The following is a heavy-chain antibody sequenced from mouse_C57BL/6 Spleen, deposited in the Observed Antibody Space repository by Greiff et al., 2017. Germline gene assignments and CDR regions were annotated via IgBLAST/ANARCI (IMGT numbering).Heavy chain of an antibody. Sequence: QVQLQQSGAELMKPGASVKLSCKATGYTFTGYWIEWVKQRPGHGLEWIGEILPGSGSTNYNEKFKGKATFTADTSSNTAYMQLSSLTTEYSAIYYCARHGSSFRMYFDVWGTGTTVTVSS. CDR3: ARHGSSFRMYFDV. J-gene: IGHJ1*03. D-gene: IGHD1-1*01. V-gene: IGHV1-9*01. CDR2: ILPGSGST. CDR1: GYTFTGYW.